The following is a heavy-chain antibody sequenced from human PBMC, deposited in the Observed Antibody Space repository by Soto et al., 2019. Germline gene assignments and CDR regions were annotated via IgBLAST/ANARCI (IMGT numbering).Heavy chain of an antibody. CDR3: ARASSTRGYSYGYWFDP. CDR1: GGSVSSGGYY. Sequence: QVQLQESGPGLVKPSQTLSLTCTVSGGSVSSGGYYWSWIRQHPGKGLEWIGYIYYSGSTYYNPSLKSRVTISVDTSKNQFALELSSVTAADTAVYYCARASSTRGYSYGYWFDPWGQGTLVTVSS. D-gene: IGHD5-18*01. CDR2: IYYSGST. J-gene: IGHJ5*02. V-gene: IGHV4-31*03.